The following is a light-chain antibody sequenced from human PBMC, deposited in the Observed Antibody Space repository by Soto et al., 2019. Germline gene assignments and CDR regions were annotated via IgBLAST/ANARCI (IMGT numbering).Light chain of an antibody. CDR3: ATWDDSLRGVL. CDR2: ANS. Sequence: QSVLTQPPSASGTPGQRVTISCSGSSSNFGKSIVSWYQLLPGRAPKLVIYANSQRPSGVPDRFSGSKSGTSASLAISGLRSEDEADYYCATWDDSLRGVLFGGGTKLTVL. J-gene: IGLJ2*01. V-gene: IGLV1-47*01. CDR1: SSNFGKSI.